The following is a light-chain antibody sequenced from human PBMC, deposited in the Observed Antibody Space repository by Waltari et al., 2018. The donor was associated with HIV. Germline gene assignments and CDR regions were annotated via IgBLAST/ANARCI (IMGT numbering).Light chain of an antibody. V-gene: IGKV1-5*03. Sequence: DIQMTQSPSTLSASVGVRVTITCRASQSISSWLAWYQQKPGKAPKLLIYKASSLESGVPSRFSGSGSGTEFTLTISSLQPDDSASYYCQQYDSHSAFGQGTKVEIK. J-gene: IGKJ1*01. CDR1: QSISSW. CDR3: QQYDSHSA. CDR2: KAS.